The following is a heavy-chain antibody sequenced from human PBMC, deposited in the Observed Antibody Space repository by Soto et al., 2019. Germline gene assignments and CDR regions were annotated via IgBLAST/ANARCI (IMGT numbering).Heavy chain of an antibody. Sequence: SETLSLTCTVSVGSITNYYWSLIRQPAGKGLECIWRMYTKERTNYNLSFKSRVTISVYTSQNQFSLKLSSVTAADTAVYYCAGEDQGAWFYWFDPWGPGTLVTVSS. D-gene: IGHD3-9*01. CDR1: VGSITNYY. CDR3: AGEDQGAWFYWFDP. V-gene: IGHV4-4*07. J-gene: IGHJ5*02. CDR2: MYTKERT.